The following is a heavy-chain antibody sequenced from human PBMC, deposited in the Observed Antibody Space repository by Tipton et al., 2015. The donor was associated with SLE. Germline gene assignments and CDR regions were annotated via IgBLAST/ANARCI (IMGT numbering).Heavy chain of an antibody. CDR1: DDSASSYY. CDR2: IYVSGST. J-gene: IGHJ3*02. D-gene: IGHD4-17*01. V-gene: IGHV4-4*07. Sequence: TLSLTCIVSDDSASSYYWSWIRQSAGKGLEWIGRIYVSGSTNYNPSLKSRVTMSIDTSKKQFSLKLNSVTAADTAVYYCATSDYGDYRESTFNIWGQGTMVTVSS. CDR3: ATSDYGDYRESTFNI.